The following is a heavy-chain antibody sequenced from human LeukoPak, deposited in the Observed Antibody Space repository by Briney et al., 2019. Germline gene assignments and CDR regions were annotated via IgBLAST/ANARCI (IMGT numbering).Heavy chain of an antibody. CDR2: IIPIFGTA. CDR1: GGTFSSYA. J-gene: IGHJ4*02. CDR3: ARGPHYDFWSGYYSAFDY. D-gene: IGHD3-3*01. Sequence: GASVKVSCTASGGTFSSYAISWVRQAPGQGLEWMGGIIPIFGTANYAQKFQGRVTITADESTSTAYMELSSLRSEDTAVYYCARGPHYDFWSGYYSAFDYWGQGTLVTVSS. V-gene: IGHV1-69*13.